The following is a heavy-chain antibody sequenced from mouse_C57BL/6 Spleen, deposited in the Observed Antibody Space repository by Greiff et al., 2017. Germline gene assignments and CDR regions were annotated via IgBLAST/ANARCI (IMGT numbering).Heavy chain of an antibody. V-gene: IGHV3-6*01. D-gene: IGHD1-1*01. CDR1: GYSITSGYY. CDR3: AGEDYGGSIHWYYGG. J-gene: IGHJ1*03. Sequence: ESGPGLVKPSQSLYLSCSATGYSITSGYYWNWIRQPPGNKLEWRGYISYDGSNNYNPSLKNRISITRDTSKNQVYLKLNSLTTEDTATYYCAGEDYGGSIHWYYGGWGTGTTVTVS. CDR2: ISYDGSN.